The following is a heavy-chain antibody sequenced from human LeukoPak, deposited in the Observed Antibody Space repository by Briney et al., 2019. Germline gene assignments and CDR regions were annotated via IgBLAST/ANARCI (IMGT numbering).Heavy chain of an antibody. D-gene: IGHD1-26*01. Sequence: SETLSLTCTVSGGSISSSSYYWGWIRQPPGKGLEWIGSIYYSGSTYYNPSLKSRVTISVDTSKNQFSLKLSSVTAADTAVYYCARDSRGSYFYWGQGTLVTVSS. CDR2: IYYSGST. CDR1: GGSISSSSYY. J-gene: IGHJ4*02. V-gene: IGHV4-39*07. CDR3: ARDSRGSYFY.